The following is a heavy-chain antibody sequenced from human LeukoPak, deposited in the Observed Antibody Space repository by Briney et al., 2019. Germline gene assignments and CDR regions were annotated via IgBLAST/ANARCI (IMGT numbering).Heavy chain of an antibody. V-gene: IGHV4-31*03. CDR2: IYYSGST. J-gene: IGHJ3*02. CDR3: ARDYVSRGVKGGRGAFDI. CDR1: GGSISSGGYY. Sequence: SETLSLTCTVSGGSISSGGYYWSWIRQHPGKGLEWIGYIYYSGSTYYNPSLKSRVTISVDTSKDQFSLKLSSVTAADTAVYYCARDYVSRGVKGGRGAFDIWGQGTMVTVSS. D-gene: IGHD3-10*01.